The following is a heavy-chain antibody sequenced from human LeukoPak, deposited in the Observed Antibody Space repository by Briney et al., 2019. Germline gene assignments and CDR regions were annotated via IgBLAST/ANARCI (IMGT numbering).Heavy chain of an antibody. D-gene: IGHD2-2*01. V-gene: IGHV3-23*01. J-gene: IGHJ4*02. CDR2: ISGSGGST. Sequence: GGSLRLSCAASRFTFNSYAMSWVRQAPGKGLEWVSTISGSGGSTYYADSARGRFTISRDNSKNTLYLQMNSLRAEDTAVYYCAKGYQLLFSLFDYWGQGTLVTVSS. CDR3: AKGYQLLFSLFDY. CDR1: RFTFNSYA.